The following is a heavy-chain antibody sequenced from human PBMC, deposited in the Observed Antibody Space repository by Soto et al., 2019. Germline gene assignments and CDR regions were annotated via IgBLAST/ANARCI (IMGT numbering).Heavy chain of an antibody. CDR1: GFSLNSNGMC. J-gene: IGHJ4*02. V-gene: IGHV2-70*13. Sequence: SGPTLVNPTQTLTLTCTFSGFSLNSNGMCVNWIRQPPGKALEWLALIDWDDDKYYSTSLKTRLTISRDTSKNQVVLTMTNMDPVDTATYYCAHAGDYDLLTFDHWGPGTLVTVSS. D-gene: IGHD4-17*01. CDR2: IDWDDDK. CDR3: AHAGDYDLLTFDH.